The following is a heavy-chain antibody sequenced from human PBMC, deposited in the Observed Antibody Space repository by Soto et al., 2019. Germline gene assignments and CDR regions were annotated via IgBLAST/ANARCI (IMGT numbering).Heavy chain of an antibody. Sequence: GGSLRLSCAASGFTFSSYSMNWVRQAPGKGLEWVSYISSSSSTIYYADSVKGRFTISRDNAKNSLYLQMNSLRDEDTAVYYCARDEYSGYDYYYGMDVWGQGTTVTVSS. CDR3: ARDEYSGYDYYYGMDV. D-gene: IGHD5-12*01. J-gene: IGHJ6*02. V-gene: IGHV3-48*02. CDR2: ISSSSSTI. CDR1: GFTFSSYS.